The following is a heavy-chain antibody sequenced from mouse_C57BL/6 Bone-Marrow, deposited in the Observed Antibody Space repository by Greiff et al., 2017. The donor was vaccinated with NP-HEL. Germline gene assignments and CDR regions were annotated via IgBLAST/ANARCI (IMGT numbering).Heavy chain of an antibody. CDR1: GYTFTEYT. J-gene: IGHJ2*01. D-gene: IGHD2-5*01. Sequence: VQLQQSGAELVKPGASVKLSCKASGYTFTEYTIHWVKQRSGQGLEWLGWFYPGSGSIKYKEKFKDKATFTADKSSSTVYMELSRLTSEDSAVYVCARHENSNYLYYFDDWGQGTTLTVSS. CDR3: ARHENSNYLYYFDD. V-gene: IGHV1-62-2*01. CDR2: FYPGSGSI.